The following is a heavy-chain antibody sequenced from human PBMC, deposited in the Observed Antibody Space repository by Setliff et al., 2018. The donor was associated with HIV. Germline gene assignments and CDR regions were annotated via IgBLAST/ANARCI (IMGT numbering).Heavy chain of an antibody. CDR1: GFTVSSNY. Sequence: PGGSLRLSCAASGFTVSSNYMSWVRQAPGKGLEWVSVIYSGGSTYYADSVKGRFTISRDNSKNTLYLQMNSLRAEDTAVYYCARDQWGYSYGYYYYNYMDVWGKGTTVTVSS. CDR2: IYSGGST. V-gene: IGHV3-66*02. J-gene: IGHJ6*03. CDR3: ARDQWGYSYGYYYYNYMDV. D-gene: IGHD5-18*01.